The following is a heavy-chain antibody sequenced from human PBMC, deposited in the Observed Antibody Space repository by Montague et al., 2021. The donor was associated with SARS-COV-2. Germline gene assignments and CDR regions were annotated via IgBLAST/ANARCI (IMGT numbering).Heavy chain of an antibody. CDR2: INQAGIDK. CDR1: GFSFTTFW. J-gene: IGHJ6*02. D-gene: IGHD6-13*01. CDR3: ARVGRQQLVRLSSMDV. Sequence: SLRLSCAASGFSFTTFWMSLVRQAPGKGLEWVAKINQAGIDKYYXXSLRGRFTISRDNANNLVYLELNSLRAEDTAIYYCARVGRQQLVRLSSMDVWGQGTTVTVSS. V-gene: IGHV3-7*01.